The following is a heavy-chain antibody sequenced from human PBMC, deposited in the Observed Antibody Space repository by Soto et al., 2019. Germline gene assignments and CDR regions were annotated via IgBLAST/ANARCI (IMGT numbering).Heavy chain of an antibody. CDR1: GFTFSSYA. Sequence: GGSLRLSCAAPGFTFSSYAMSWVRQAPGKGLEWVSAISGSGGSTYYADSVKGRFTISRDNSKNTLYLQMNSLRAEDTAVYYCARDPLWFGELLFSYYFDYWGQGTLVTVSS. CDR3: ARDPLWFGELLFSYYFDY. D-gene: IGHD3-10*01. V-gene: IGHV3-23*01. CDR2: ISGSGGST. J-gene: IGHJ4*02.